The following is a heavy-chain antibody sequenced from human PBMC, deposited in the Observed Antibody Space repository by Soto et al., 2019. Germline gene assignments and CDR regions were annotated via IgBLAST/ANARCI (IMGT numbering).Heavy chain of an antibody. D-gene: IGHD4-17*01. CDR2: ISTYNVNT. CDR3: ARDGYGAYGY. CDR1: GYTFTSNG. Sequence: QVQLVQSGAEVKKPGTSVKVSCKASGYTFTSNGISWVRQAPGQGLEWMGWISTYNVNTNYAQKLQGRVTMTRDTSTSIAYMELRDLRSDATAVYYGARDGYGAYGYWGQGSLVTFSS. V-gene: IGHV1-18*01. J-gene: IGHJ4*02.